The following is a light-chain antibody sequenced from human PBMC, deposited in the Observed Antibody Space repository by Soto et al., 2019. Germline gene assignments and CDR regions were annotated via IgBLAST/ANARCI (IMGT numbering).Light chain of an antibody. Sequence: QSALTQPSSVSVSPGQSITISCTGTSSDVGNYNYVSWYQQYPGRVPKLLIYMVSNRASGVSNRFSGSKSGNTASLNISGLQAEDEADYFCTSPTPGSLYVFGTGTKVTVL. CDR2: MVS. CDR3: TSPTPGSLYV. V-gene: IGLV2-14*01. CDR1: SSDVGNYNY. J-gene: IGLJ1*01.